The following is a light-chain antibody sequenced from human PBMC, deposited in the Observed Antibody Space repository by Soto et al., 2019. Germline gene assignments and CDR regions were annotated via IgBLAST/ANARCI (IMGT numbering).Light chain of an antibody. Sequence: QSALTQPPSASGSPGQLVTISCTGSSSDVGGYNYVSWYQQHPGKAPKLMIYEVSKRPSGASDRFSGTKSGNTASLTVSGLQAEDEADYYCASYAGNKYVFGTGTKVTVL. CDR2: EVS. CDR3: ASYAGNKYV. J-gene: IGLJ1*01. V-gene: IGLV2-8*01. CDR1: SSDVGGYNY.